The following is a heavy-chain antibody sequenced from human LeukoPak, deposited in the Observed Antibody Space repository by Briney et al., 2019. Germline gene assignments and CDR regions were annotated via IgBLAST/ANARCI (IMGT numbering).Heavy chain of an antibody. Sequence: SETLSLTCTVSGGSISTYYWSWLRQPPGKGLEWIGYIYSSGSTNYNPPLNSRVTISLDTSKNHFSLKLSSVTAADTAVYYCARRMGTSGWLDYWGQGTLVTVSS. CDR3: ARRMGTSGWLDY. J-gene: IGHJ4*02. CDR1: GGSISTYY. CDR2: IYSSGST. V-gene: IGHV4-59*12. D-gene: IGHD6-19*01.